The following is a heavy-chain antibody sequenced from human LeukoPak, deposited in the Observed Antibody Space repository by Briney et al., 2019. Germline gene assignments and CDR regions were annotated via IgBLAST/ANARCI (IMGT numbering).Heavy chain of an antibody. Sequence: SGTLSLTCTISGGSISSYYWSWIRQPAGKGLEWIGRIYTSGSTNYNPSLKSRVTMSVDTSKNQFSLKLSSVTAADTAVYYCARDTVAGAGILYWFDPWGQGTLVTVSS. CDR2: IYTSGST. V-gene: IGHV4-4*07. CDR1: GGSISSYY. J-gene: IGHJ5*02. D-gene: IGHD6-19*01. CDR3: ARDTVAGAGILYWFDP.